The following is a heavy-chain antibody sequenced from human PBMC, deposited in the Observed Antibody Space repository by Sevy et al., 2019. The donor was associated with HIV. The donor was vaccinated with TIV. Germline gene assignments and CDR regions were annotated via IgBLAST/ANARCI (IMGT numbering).Heavy chain of an antibody. V-gene: IGHV4-39*01. Sequence: SETLSLTCTVSGGSISSSSYYWGWIRQPPGKGLEWIGSIYYSWSTYYNPSLKSRVTISVDTSKNQFSLKLSSVTAADTAVYYCARTFPSSYYYGSGSYLDWFDPWGQGTLVTVSS. CDR1: GGSISSSSYY. D-gene: IGHD3-10*01. CDR3: ARTFPSSYYYGSGSYLDWFDP. J-gene: IGHJ5*02. CDR2: IYYSWST.